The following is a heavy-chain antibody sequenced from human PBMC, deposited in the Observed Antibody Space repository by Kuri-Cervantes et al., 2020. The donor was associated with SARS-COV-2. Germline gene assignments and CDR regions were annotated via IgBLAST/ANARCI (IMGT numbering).Heavy chain of an antibody. D-gene: IGHD3-10*01. Sequence: GGSLRLSCAASGFTFSSYAMHWVRQAPGKGLEWVAVISYDGSNKYYADSVKGRFTISRDNSKNTLYLQINSLRAEDTAVYYCEKKAAMFRGSYYYYYMDVWGKGTTVTVSS. CDR1: GFTFSSYA. V-gene: IGHV3-30*04. CDR2: ISYDGSNK. CDR3: EKKAAMFRGSYYYYYMDV. J-gene: IGHJ6*03.